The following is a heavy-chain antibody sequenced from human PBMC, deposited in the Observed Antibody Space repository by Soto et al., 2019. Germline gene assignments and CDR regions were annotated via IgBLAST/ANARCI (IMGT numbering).Heavy chain of an antibody. CDR2: IAVGSGNT. V-gene: IGHV1-58*01. CDR3: ARDTVIATFDY. Sequence: SVKVSCKASGFTFTSSAVQWVRQARGQRLEWIGWIAVGSGNTNYAQKFQERVTITRDMSTRTAYMELSSLRSEDTAVYYCARDTVIATFDYWGQGTLVTVSS. CDR1: GFTFTSSA. J-gene: IGHJ4*02. D-gene: IGHD3-16*02.